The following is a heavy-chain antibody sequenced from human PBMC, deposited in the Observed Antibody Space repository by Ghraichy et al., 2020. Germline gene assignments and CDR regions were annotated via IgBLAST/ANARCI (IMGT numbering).Heavy chain of an antibody. CDR1: GYTFTKYA. V-gene: IGHV7-4-1*02. J-gene: IGHJ4*02. CDR3: AKDFDRTWALDH. Sequence: ASVKVSCKASGYTFTKYAINLVRQAPGQGLEWMGWMNTKTGNPTYAQGFTGRFVFSLDAAVNTAYLQIISLKAEDTAVYYCAKDFDRTWALDHWGQGTLVTVSS. D-gene: IGHD1-14*01. CDR2: MNTKTGNP.